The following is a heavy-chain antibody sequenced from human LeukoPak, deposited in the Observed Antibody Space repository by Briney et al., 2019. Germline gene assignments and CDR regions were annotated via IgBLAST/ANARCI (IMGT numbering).Heavy chain of an antibody. Sequence: TSETLSLTCTVSSGSISTSNYYWGWVRQPPGKALEWIGNIFYSGSTYYSPSLKSRVTISPDTSRNQFSLKLSSVTAADTAVYYCARDLDYGGNSDWFDPWGQGTLVTVSS. J-gene: IGHJ5*02. CDR1: SGSISTSNYY. CDR2: IFYSGST. D-gene: IGHD4-23*01. V-gene: IGHV4-39*07. CDR3: ARDLDYGGNSDWFDP.